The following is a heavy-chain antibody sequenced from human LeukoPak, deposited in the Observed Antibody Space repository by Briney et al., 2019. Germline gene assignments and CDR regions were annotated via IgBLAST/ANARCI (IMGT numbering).Heavy chain of an antibody. V-gene: IGHV3-33*01. CDR1: GFTFSTYV. Sequence: GGSLRLSCAASGFTFSTYVIHWVRQAPGKGLERVAVIWYDGSNKNYADSVKGRFTISRDNSKNTLYLQMNSLRAEDTAVYYCARDHGYSGYDYYFDYWGQGTLVTVSS. CDR3: ARDHGYSGYDYYFDY. J-gene: IGHJ4*02. D-gene: IGHD5-12*01. CDR2: IWYDGSNK.